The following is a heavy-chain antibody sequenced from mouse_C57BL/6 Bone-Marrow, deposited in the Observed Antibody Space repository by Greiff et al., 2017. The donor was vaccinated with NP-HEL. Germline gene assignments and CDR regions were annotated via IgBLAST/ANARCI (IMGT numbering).Heavy chain of an antibody. D-gene: IGHD1-1*01. V-gene: IGHV1-61*01. CDR2: IYPSDSET. Sequence: QVQLQQPGAELVRPGSSVKLSCKASGYTFTSYWMDWVKQRPGHGLEWIGNIYPSDSETHYNQKFKDKATLTVDKSSSTAYMQLSSLTSEDSAVYYCARYYGSSYWYFEVWGTGTTVTVSS. J-gene: IGHJ1*03. CDR1: GYTFTSYW. CDR3: ARYYGSSYWYFEV.